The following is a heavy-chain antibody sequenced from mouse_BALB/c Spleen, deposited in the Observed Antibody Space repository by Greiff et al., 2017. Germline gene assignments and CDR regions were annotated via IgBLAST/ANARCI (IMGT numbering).Heavy chain of an antibody. CDR3: ARSGTGDYFDY. CDR2: ISSGSSTI. J-gene: IGHJ2*01. CDR1: GFTFSSFG. D-gene: IGHD4-1*01. V-gene: IGHV5-17*02. Sequence: EVQRVESGGGLVQPGGSRKLSCAASGFTFSSFGMHWVRQAPEKGLEWVAYISSGSSTIYYADTVKGRFTISRDNPKNTLFLQMTSLRSEDTAMYYCARSGTGDYFDYWGQGTTLTVSS.